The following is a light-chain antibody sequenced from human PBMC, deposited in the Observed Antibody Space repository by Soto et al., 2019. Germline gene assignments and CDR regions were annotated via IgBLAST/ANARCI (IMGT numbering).Light chain of an antibody. Sequence: DVVMTQSPESLAVSLGERATISCKSSHNILYTSNNRNYVAWYQQKPGQRATLLILWASTRQSGVPDRFSGSGSGTDFTLNISSVQAEDVAVYYCQPDYFRPLTFGGGTKVELK. CDR2: WAS. CDR3: QPDYFRPLT. CDR1: HNILYTSNNRNY. V-gene: IGKV4-1*01. J-gene: IGKJ4*01.